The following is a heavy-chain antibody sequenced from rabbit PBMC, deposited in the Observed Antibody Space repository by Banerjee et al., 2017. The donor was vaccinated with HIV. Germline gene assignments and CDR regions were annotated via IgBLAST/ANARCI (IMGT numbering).Heavy chain of an antibody. CDR1: GFSFSSSYY. Sequence: VESGGGLVQPGASLTLTCTASGFSFSSSYYMCWVRQAPGKGLEWIGCIYTSSGIYYASWAKGRFTTSKTSSTTVTLQMTSLTAADTATYFCARGTFFPYYFNLWGPGTLVTVS. V-gene: IGHV1S40*01. CDR3: ARGTFFPYYFNL. CDR2: IYTSSGI. J-gene: IGHJ4*01.